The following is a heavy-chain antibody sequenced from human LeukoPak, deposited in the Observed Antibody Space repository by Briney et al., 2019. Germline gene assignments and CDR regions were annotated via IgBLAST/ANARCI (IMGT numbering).Heavy chain of an antibody. V-gene: IGHV3-23*01. CDR2: ISGSGGST. CDR1: GFTFSSYW. J-gene: IGHJ4*02. Sequence: PGGSLRLSCAASGFTFSSYWMSWVRQAPGKGLEWVSAISGSGGSTYYADSVKGRFTISRDNSKNTLYLQMNSLRAEDTAVYYCAKEYDSSGYFRPYFDYWGQGTLVTVSS. CDR3: AKEYDSSGYFRPYFDY. D-gene: IGHD3-22*01.